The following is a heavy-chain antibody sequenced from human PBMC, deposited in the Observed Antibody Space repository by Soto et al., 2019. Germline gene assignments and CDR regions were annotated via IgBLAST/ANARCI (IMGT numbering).Heavy chain of an antibody. CDR2: ISGGGGST. CDR1: GFSFTSYA. V-gene: IGHV3-23*01. CDR3: ARAWGYCSGGTCNYTMDV. J-gene: IGHJ6*02. Sequence: PVGSLRLSCAASGFSFTSYAMSWVRQASGKGLEWVSRISGGGGSTYYADSVKGRCTISRDNSENTLYLQMNSLRGEDTAVYYCARAWGYCSGGTCNYTMDVWGQGTMVTVSS. D-gene: IGHD2-15*01.